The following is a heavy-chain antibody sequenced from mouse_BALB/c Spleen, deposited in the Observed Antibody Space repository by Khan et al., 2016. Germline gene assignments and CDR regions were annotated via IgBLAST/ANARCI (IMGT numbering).Heavy chain of an antibody. J-gene: IGHJ1*01. V-gene: IGHV3-2*02. CDR1: GYSITSDYA. CDR3: TRAPTATRYFDV. CDR2: IRYSGST. Sequence: EVELVESGPGLVKPSQSLSLTCTVTGYSITSDYAWSWIRQFPGNKLEWMGYIRYSGSTTYNPSLKSRISITRDTSKNQFFLQLYSVTTEDTATYYCTRAPTATRYFDVWGAGTTVTVSS. D-gene: IGHD1-2*01.